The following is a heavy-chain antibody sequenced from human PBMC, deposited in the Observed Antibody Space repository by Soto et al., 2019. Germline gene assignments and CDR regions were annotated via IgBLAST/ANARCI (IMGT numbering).Heavy chain of an antibody. CDR3: AREEASAFEL. CDR2: IWHDGSNK. V-gene: IGHV3-33*01. J-gene: IGHJ3*01. CDR1: EFTFSNYG. Sequence: QVQLVESGGGVVQPGRSLSLSCVASEFTFSNYGFHWVRQAPGKGLEWVAVIWHDGSNKYYADSVKGRFTISRDDSKNTLYLQMNNLRAEDTAVYHCAREEASAFELWGQGTMVTVSS.